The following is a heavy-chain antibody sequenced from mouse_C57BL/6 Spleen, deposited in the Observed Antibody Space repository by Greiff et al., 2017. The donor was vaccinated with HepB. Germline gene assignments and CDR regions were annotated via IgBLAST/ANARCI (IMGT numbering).Heavy chain of an antibody. V-gene: IGHV1-42*01. J-gene: IGHJ3*01. Sequence: VHVKQSGPELVKPGASVKISCKASGYSFTGYYMNWVKQSPEKSLEWIGEINPSTGGTTYNQKFKAKATLTVDKSSSTAYMQLKSLTSEDSAVYYCARAAHYDYDPSWFAYWGQGTLVTVSA. CDR2: INPSTGGT. CDR3: ARAAHYDYDPSWFAY. CDR1: GYSFTGYY. D-gene: IGHD2-4*01.